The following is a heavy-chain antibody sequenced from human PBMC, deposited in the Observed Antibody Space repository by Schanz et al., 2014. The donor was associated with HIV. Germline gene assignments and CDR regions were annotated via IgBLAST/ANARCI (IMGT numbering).Heavy chain of an antibody. J-gene: IGHJ4*02. V-gene: IGHV3-30*03. CDR3: VRGDTVFEY. CDR1: GFTFSSYG. CDR2: ISYDGSNK. D-gene: IGHD5-18*01. Sequence: QVQLVESGGGVVQPGRSLRLSCAASGFTFSSYGMHWVRQAPGKGLEWVAVISYDGSNKYYADSVKGRFTISRDNSKNTLYLQMNSLRFADTAVYYCVRGDTVFEYWGQGTLVTVSS.